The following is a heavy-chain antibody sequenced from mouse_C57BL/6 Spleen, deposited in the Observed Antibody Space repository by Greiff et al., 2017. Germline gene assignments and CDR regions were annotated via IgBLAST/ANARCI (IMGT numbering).Heavy chain of an antibody. CDR1: GFTFSDAW. Sequence: EVKVEESGGGLVQPGGSMKLSCAASGFTFSDAWMDWVRQSPEKGLEWVAEIRNKANNHATYYAESVKGRFTISRDDSKSRVYLQMNSLRAEDTGIYYGTRKGYGYGPFAYWGQGTLVTVSA. V-gene: IGHV6-6*01. CDR2: IRNKANNHAT. CDR3: TRKGYGYGPFAY. J-gene: IGHJ3*01. D-gene: IGHD2-2*01.